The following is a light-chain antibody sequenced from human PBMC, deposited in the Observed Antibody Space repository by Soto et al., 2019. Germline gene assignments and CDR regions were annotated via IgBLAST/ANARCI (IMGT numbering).Light chain of an antibody. CDR2: DTS. Sequence: DVQMTQSPSSLSASVGDRVTITCQASHDIGTYLNWYQHKPGKAPKLLIFDTSHLATSVPARFSGSGSDTYFTFTITNLQAEDFAAYYCQQFDSVPLTFGGGTHVEI. J-gene: IGKJ4*01. CDR1: HDIGTY. CDR3: QQFDSVPLT. V-gene: IGKV1-33*01.